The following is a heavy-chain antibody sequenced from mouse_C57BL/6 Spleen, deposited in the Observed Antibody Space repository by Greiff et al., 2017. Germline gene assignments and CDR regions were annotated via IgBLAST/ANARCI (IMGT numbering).Heavy chain of an antibody. CDR3: ADFDY. CDR2: IYPRSGNT. CDR1: GYTFTSYG. Sequence: QVQLKQSGAELARPGASVKLSCKASGYTFTSYGISWVKQRTGQGLEWIGEIYPRSGNTSYNEKFKGKATLTADKSSSTAYMELRSLTSEDSAVYFCADFDYWGQGTTLTVSS. V-gene: IGHV1-81*01. J-gene: IGHJ2*01.